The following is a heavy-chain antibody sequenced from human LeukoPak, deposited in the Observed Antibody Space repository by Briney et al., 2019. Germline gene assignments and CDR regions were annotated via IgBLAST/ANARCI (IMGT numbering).Heavy chain of an antibody. Sequence: GGSLRLSCAASGFTVITNDMTWVRQAPGKGLEWVSVLYSDGNTKYADSVQGRFTISRDNYKNTLYLEMNSLSPDDTAVYYCARGVEPLAANTLAYWGQGTLVTVSS. D-gene: IGHD1-14*01. CDR3: ARGVEPLAANTLAY. V-gene: IGHV3-53*01. CDR2: LYSDGNT. CDR1: GFTVITND. J-gene: IGHJ4*02.